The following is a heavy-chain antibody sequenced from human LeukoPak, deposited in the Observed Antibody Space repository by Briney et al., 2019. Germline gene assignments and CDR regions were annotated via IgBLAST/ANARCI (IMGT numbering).Heavy chain of an antibody. J-gene: IGHJ6*03. D-gene: IGHD5-24*01. V-gene: IGHV4-59*01. CDR1: GASISSYY. Sequence: SETLSLTCSVSGASISSYYCTWIRQPPGKGLEWIGYISYSGSTNYNPSLKSRITISLDTSKNQFSLKLSSVTAADTALYYCARDLEDGYNYFNPKPGSYYMDVWRQGGRVTVSS. CDR3: ARDLEDGYNYFNPKPGSYYMDV. CDR2: ISYSGST.